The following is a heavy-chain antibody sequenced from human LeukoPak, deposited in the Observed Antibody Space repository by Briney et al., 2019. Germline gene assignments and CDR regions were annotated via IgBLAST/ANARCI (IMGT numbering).Heavy chain of an antibody. CDR2: INHSGST. V-gene: IGHV4-34*01. CDR3: ARTRITMVRGVIIPSRYFDL. Sequence: SETLSLTCAVYGGAFSGYYWSWIRQPPGKGLEWIGEINHSGSTNYNPSLKSRVTISVDTSKNQFSLKLSSVTAADTAVYYCARTRITMVRGVIIPSRYFDLWGRGTLVTVSS. D-gene: IGHD3-10*01. CDR1: GGAFSGYY. J-gene: IGHJ2*01.